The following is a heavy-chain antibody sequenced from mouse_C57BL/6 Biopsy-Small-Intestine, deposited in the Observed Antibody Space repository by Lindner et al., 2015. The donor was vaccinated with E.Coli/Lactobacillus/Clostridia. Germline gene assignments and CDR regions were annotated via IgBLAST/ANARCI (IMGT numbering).Heavy chain of an antibody. CDR3: ARVRGYSYTYYYYGMDV. Sequence: KFQGRVTITADKSTSTAYMELSSLRSEDTAVYYCARVRGYSYTYYYYGMDVWGQGTTVTVSS. J-gene: IGHJ1*01. V-gene: IGHV14-2*02. D-gene: IGHD1-1*01.